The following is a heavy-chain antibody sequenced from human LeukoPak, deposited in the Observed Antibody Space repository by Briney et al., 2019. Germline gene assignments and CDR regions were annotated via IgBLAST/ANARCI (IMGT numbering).Heavy chain of an antibody. Sequence: PSETLSLTCTVSGGSISSYYWSWIRQPPGKGLEWIGYIYYSGSTNYNPSLKSRVTISVDTSKNQFSPKLSSVTAADTAVYYCARGVHRHSSSWYSAFFDYWGQGTLVTVSS. D-gene: IGHD6-13*01. CDR2: IYYSGST. CDR1: GGSISSYY. J-gene: IGHJ4*02. V-gene: IGHV4-59*01. CDR3: ARGVHRHSSSWYSAFFDY.